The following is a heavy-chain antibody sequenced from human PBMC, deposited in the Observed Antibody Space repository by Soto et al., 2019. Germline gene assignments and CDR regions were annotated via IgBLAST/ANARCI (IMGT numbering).Heavy chain of an antibody. CDR1: GFTFSSYG. CDR3: AKTRRGGAMVYYYGMDV. Sequence: PGGSLRLSCAASGFTFSSYGMHWVRQAPGKGLEWVAVISYDGSNKYYADSVKGRFTISRDNSKNTLYLQMNSLRAEDTAVYYCAKTRRGGAMVYYYGMDVWGQGTTVTVS. CDR2: ISYDGSNK. V-gene: IGHV3-30*18. J-gene: IGHJ6*02. D-gene: IGHD5-18*01.